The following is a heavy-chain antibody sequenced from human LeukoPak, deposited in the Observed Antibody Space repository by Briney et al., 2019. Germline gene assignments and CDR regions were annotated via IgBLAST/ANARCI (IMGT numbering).Heavy chain of an antibody. D-gene: IGHD1-26*01. CDR1: GFTFSSYA. Sequence: PGRSLRLSCAASGFTFSSYAMHWVRQAPGKGLEWVAVISYDGSNKYYADSVKGRFTISRDNSKNTLYLQMNSLRAEDTAVYYCARSLGRAPLDYWGQGTLVTVSS. CDR3: ARSLGRAPLDY. CDR2: ISYDGSNK. V-gene: IGHV3-30-3*01. J-gene: IGHJ4*02.